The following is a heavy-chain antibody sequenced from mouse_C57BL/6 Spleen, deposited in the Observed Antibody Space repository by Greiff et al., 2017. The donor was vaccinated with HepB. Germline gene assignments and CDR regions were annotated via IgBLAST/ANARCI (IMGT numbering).Heavy chain of an antibody. CDR1: GYTFTSYT. V-gene: IGHV1-4*01. Sequence: QVQLQQSGAELARPGASVKMSCKASGYTFTSYTMHWVKQRPGQGLEWIGYINPSSGYTKYNQKFKDKATLTADKSSSTAYMQLSSLTSEDSAVYYCARSGDYVPFAYWGQGTLVTVSA. J-gene: IGHJ3*01. CDR2: INPSSGYT. CDR3: ARSGDYVPFAY. D-gene: IGHD2-4*01.